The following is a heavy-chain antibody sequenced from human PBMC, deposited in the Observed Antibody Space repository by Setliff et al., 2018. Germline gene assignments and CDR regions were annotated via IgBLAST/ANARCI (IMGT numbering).Heavy chain of an antibody. CDR3: ARDSRARITIFGVVTNWFDP. CDR2: IWNDGSTK. CDR1: GFTFSNYG. Sequence: GGSLRLSCVASGFTFSNYGMHWVRQAPGEGLEWVALIWNDGSTKFYGDSVKGRFTISRDNSKNTLYLQMNSLRAEDTAVYYCARDSRARITIFGVVTNWFDPWGQGTLVTVSS. J-gene: IGHJ5*02. D-gene: IGHD3-3*01. V-gene: IGHV3-33*01.